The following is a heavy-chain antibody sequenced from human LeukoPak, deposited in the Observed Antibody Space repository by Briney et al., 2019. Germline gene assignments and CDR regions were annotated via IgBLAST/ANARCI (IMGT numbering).Heavy chain of an antibody. CDR1: GFTFSSYS. D-gene: IGHD3-3*01. J-gene: IGHJ4*02. Sequence: GGSLRLSCAASGFTFSSYSMNWVRQAPGKGLEWVSSISSSSSYIYYADSVKGRFTISRDSAKNSLYLQMNSLRAEDTAVYYCARRGDYDFWSGPTKLDYWGQGTLVTVSS. CDR3: ARRGDYDFWSGPTKLDY. V-gene: IGHV3-21*01. CDR2: ISSSSSYI.